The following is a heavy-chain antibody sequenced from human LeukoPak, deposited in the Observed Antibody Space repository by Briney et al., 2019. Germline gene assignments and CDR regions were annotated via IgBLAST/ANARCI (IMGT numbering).Heavy chain of an antibody. CDR2: IKSDGITI. CDR1: GFTFSNYM. CDR3: LRDLNWSLDQ. J-gene: IGHJ4*02. V-gene: IGHV3-74*01. D-gene: IGHD1-20*01. Sequence: GGSLRLSCAASGFTFSNYMMHWVRQAPGKGLVWVSRIKSDGITITYADSVKGRFTICRDNAKNTLYLQMNSLSAEDTAVYYCLRDLNWSLDQWGQGTLVTVSS.